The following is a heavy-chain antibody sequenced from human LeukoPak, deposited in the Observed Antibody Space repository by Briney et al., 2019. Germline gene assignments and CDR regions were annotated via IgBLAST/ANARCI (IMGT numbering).Heavy chain of an antibody. Sequence: GASVNVSCKASGYTFTSYGITWVRQAPGQGLEWMGWISAYNDNTNYAQKFQGRVTLTTDTSTSTAYMELRSLRSDDTAVYYCAREPALGALDYWGQGSLVTVSS. D-gene: IGHD1-26*01. CDR3: AREPALGALDY. J-gene: IGHJ4*02. V-gene: IGHV1-18*01. CDR1: GYTFTSYG. CDR2: ISAYNDNT.